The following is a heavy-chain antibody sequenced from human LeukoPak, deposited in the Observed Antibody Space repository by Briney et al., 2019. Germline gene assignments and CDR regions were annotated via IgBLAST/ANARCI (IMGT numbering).Heavy chain of an antibody. J-gene: IGHJ4*02. D-gene: IGHD5-18*01. Sequence: SVKVSCKASGGTFGSYAISWVRQAPGQGLEWMGGIIPIFGTANYAQKFQGRVTITADESTSTAYMELSSLRSEDTALYYCARGDTPPAFDYWGQGTLVTVSS. V-gene: IGHV1-69*13. CDR2: IIPIFGTA. CDR3: ARGDTPPAFDY. CDR1: GGTFGSYA.